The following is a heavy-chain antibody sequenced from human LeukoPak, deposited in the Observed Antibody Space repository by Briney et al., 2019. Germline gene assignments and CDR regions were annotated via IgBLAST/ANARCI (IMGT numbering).Heavy chain of an antibody. V-gene: IGHV3-23*01. CDR3: AKNPFQDYYDSSGPYFDY. CDR2: ISGSGGST. CDR1: GFTFSSYA. Sequence: GGSLTLSCAASGFTFSSYAMSWVRQAAGKGLEWASAISGSGGSTYYADSVKGRFTISRGNPKNTLYLQMNSLRAEDTAVYYCAKNPFQDYYDSSGPYFDYWGQGTLVTVSS. D-gene: IGHD3-22*01. J-gene: IGHJ4*02.